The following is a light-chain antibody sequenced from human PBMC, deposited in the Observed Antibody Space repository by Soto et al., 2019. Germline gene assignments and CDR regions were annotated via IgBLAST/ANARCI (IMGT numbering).Light chain of an antibody. J-gene: IGKJ2*01. CDR1: QSISSW. CDR2: DAS. CDR3: QQYNSYPYT. V-gene: IGKV1-5*01. Sequence: DNQMTQSPSTLSASVGDRVTITCRASQSISSWLAWYQQKPGKAPKLLIYDASRLESGVPSRFSGSGSGTEFTLTISSLQPDDFATYYCQQYNSYPYTSGQGTKLEIK.